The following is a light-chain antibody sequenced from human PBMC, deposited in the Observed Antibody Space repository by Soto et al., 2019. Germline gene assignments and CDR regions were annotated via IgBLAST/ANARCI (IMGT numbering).Light chain of an antibody. Sequence: EVVLTQSPGTVSLSPGERATLSCRASQSVSSNYLAWYQQRPGQAPRLLIYGASSRATGIPDRFSGSGSGTDFTLTISSLQSEDSAVYYCQQYHKWPPITFGQGTRLEIK. V-gene: IGKV3-20*01. J-gene: IGKJ5*01. CDR1: QSVSSNY. CDR2: GAS. CDR3: QQYHKWPPIT.